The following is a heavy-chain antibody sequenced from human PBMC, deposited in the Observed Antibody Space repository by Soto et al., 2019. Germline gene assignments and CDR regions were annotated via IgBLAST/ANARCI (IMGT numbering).Heavy chain of an antibody. V-gene: IGHV3-33*01. CDR2: IWYDGSNK. CDR3: ARAKTPGSYYYYGMDV. CDR1: GFTFSSYG. J-gene: IGHJ6*02. Sequence: GGSLRLSCAASGFTFSSYGMHWVRQAPGKGLEWVAVIWYDGSNKYYADSVKGRFSISRDNSKNTLYLQMNSLRAEDTAVYYCARAKTPGSYYYYGMDVWGQGXTVTVSS. D-gene: IGHD1-26*01.